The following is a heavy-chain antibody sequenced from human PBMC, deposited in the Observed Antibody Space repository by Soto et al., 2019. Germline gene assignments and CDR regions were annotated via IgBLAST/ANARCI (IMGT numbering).Heavy chain of an antibody. CDR2: IIPIFGTA. CDR3: ARVLSPDDRSAQAFGY. J-gene: IGHJ4*02. D-gene: IGHD3-22*01. CDR1: GGTFSSYA. V-gene: IGHV1-69*06. Sequence: SVKVSCKASGGTFSSYAISWVRQAPGQGLEWMGGIIPIFGTANYAQKFQGRVTITADKSTSTAYMELSSLRSEDTAVYYRARVLSPDDRSAQAFGYWGQGTLVTVSS.